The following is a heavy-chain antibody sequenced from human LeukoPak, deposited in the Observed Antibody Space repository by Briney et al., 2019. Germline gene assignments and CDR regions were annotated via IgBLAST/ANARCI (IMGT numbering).Heavy chain of an antibody. D-gene: IGHD5-12*01. CDR3: ARARAYVDPGDY. Sequence: SSVKVSCRASGYTFTSYGISWVRQAPGQGLEWMGWISAYNGNTNYAQKLQGRVTMTTDTSTSTAYMELRSLRSDDTAVYYCARARAYVDPGDYWGQGTLVTVSS. J-gene: IGHJ4*02. CDR2: ISAYNGNT. V-gene: IGHV1-18*01. CDR1: GYTFTSYG.